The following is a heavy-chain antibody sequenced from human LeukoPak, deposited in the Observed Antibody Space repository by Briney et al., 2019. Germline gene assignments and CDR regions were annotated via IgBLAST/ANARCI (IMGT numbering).Heavy chain of an antibody. J-gene: IGHJ5*02. CDR2: INPNSGGT. CDR1: GYTFTCYY. CDR3: ARDRGLGGDFWSGYYRRNWSFDH. V-gene: IGHV1-2*02. D-gene: IGHD3-3*01. Sequence: ASVKVSCKASGYTFTCYYMHWVRQAPGQGLEWMGWINPNSGGTNYAQKFQGRVTMTRDTSISTAYMELSRLRSDDTAVYYCARDRGLGGDFWSGYYRRNWSFDHWGQGTLVTVSS.